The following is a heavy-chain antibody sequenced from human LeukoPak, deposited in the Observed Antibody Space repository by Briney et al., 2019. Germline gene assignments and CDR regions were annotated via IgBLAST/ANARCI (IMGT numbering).Heavy chain of an antibody. D-gene: IGHD1-14*01. Sequence: GGSLRLSCAASGFTFSSYSMNWVRQAPGEGLEWVSSISSISSYIYYADSVKGRFTISRDNAKNSLYLQMNSLRAEDTAVYYCARDSHNDYWGQGTLVTVSS. J-gene: IGHJ4*02. V-gene: IGHV3-21*01. CDR3: ARDSHNDY. CDR2: ISSISSYI. CDR1: GFTFSSYS.